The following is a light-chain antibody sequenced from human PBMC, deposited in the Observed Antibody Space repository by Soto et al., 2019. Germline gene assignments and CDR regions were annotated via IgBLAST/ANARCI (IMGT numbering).Light chain of an antibody. CDR3: CSFAGSYTSWV. CDR1: SSGVGGYNY. Sequence: QSALTQPRSVSGSPGQSVTISCTGTSSGVGGYNYVSWYQQYPGKAPKLVLYDVSKRPSGVPDRFSGSKSGNTSSLTISGLQAEDEAEYYCCSFAGSYTSWVFGGGTKLTVL. CDR2: DVS. V-gene: IGLV2-11*01. J-gene: IGLJ3*02.